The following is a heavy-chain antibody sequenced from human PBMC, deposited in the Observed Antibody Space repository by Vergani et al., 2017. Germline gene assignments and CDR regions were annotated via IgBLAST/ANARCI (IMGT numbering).Heavy chain of an antibody. CDR1: GGSISSYY. CDR3: AGDKADDDYRRADD. CDR2: IYYSGST. D-gene: IGHD4-17*01. J-gene: IGHJ4*02. V-gene: IGHV4-59*12. Sequence: QVQLQESGPGLVKPSETLSLTCTVSGGSISSYYWSWIRKPPGKGLEWIGYIYYSGSTYYNPSLKSRVTISVDTSKNKFSLKLSSVTAADTAVSYCAGDKADDDYRRADDWGQGTLVTVSS.